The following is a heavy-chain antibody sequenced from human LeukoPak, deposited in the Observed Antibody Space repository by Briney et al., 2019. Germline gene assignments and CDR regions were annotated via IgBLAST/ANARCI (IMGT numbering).Heavy chain of an antibody. CDR1: GFTFSSYA. Sequence: GGSLRLSCAASGFTFSSYAMHWVRQAPGKGLEWVAVISYDGSNKYYADSVKGRFTISRDNSKNTLYLQMNRLRAEDTAVYYCARSMVVAATDLDFDYWGQGTLVTVSS. V-gene: IGHV3-30*04. CDR3: ARSMVVAATDLDFDY. J-gene: IGHJ4*02. D-gene: IGHD2-15*01. CDR2: ISYDGSNK.